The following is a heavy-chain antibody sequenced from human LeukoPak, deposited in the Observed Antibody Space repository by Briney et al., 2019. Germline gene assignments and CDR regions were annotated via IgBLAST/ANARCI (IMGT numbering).Heavy chain of an antibody. J-gene: IGHJ4*02. CDR1: GFTFDDYA. CDR3: AKDMAGFLGGNSGYDY. Sequence: PGGSLRLSCAASGFTFDDYAMHWVRQAPGKGLEWVSGISWNSGSIGYADSVKGRFTISRDNAKNSLYLQMNSLRSEDTALYYCAKDMAGFLGGNSGYDYWGQGTLVTVSS. CDR2: ISWNSGSI. V-gene: IGHV3-9*01. D-gene: IGHD5-12*01.